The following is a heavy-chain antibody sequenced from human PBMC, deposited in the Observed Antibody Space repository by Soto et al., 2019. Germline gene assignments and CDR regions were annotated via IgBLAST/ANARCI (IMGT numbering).Heavy chain of an antibody. CDR3: GRVKLLGGPDY. D-gene: IGHD2-15*01. Sequence: QVPLVQSGAEVKKPGASMMLSCKASGYTFTGHHIHWVRQAPGQGLEWMGWINPNSGTTNYAQKFQDRVTMTRDTSISTAYMELRSLRSDDTAMYYCGRVKLLGGPDYWGQGTLVTVSS. CDR2: INPNSGTT. J-gene: IGHJ4*02. V-gene: IGHV1-2*02. CDR1: GYTFTGHH.